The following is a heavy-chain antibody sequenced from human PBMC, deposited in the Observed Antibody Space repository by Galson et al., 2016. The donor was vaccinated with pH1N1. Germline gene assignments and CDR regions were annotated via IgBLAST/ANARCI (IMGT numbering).Heavy chain of an antibody. J-gene: IGHJ2*01. V-gene: IGHV3-7*01. CDR1: GFTFSQYW. CDR2: INQDGSEI. Sequence: LRLSCAASGFTFSQYWMHWVRQAPGQGLDWVANINQDGSEIYYADSVKGRFTISRDNTENSLYLQMSSLRVEDTAVYFCAGRIFDLWGRGTLVTVSS. CDR3: AGRIFDL.